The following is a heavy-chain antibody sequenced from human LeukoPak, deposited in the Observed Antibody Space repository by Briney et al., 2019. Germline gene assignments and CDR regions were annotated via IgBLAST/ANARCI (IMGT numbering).Heavy chain of an antibody. V-gene: IGHV4-59*01. CDR3: ARGGYYYLDV. J-gene: IGHJ6*03. CDR2: IFHNGNT. Sequence: SETLSLTCTVSDGSMSPYYWSWIRQSPGKGLEWIAYIFHNGNTKYNPSLWSRVTISIDTSRNQVFLNLNSVTVAGTAVYYCARGGYYYLDVWGKGTTVTASS. CDR1: DGSMSPYY.